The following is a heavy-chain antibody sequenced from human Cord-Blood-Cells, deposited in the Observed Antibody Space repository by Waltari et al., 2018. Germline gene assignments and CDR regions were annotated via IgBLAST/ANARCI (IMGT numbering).Heavy chain of an antibody. Sequence: QVQLQQWGAGLLKPSETLSLTCAVYGGSFSGYYWSWIRQPPGKGREWIGEINHSGSTNCNPSLKSLVTISVDTSKNQFSLKLSSVTAADTAVYYCARGESYYCDYWGQGTLVTVSS. CDR2: INHSGST. J-gene: IGHJ4*02. D-gene: IGHD1-26*01. CDR1: GGSFSGYY. CDR3: ARGESYYCDY. V-gene: IGHV4-34*01.